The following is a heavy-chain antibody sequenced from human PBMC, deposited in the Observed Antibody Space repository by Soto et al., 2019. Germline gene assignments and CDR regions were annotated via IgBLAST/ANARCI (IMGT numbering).Heavy chain of an antibody. Sequence: PGESLKISCKGSGYSFTSYWISWVRQMPGKGLEWMGRIDPSDSYTNYSPYFQGHVTISADKSISTAYLQWSSLKASDTAMYYCARDYYDSSGYNHWGQGTLVTGSS. J-gene: IGHJ5*02. CDR3: ARDYYDSSGYNH. CDR2: IDPSDSYT. V-gene: IGHV5-10-1*01. D-gene: IGHD3-22*01. CDR1: GYSFTSYW.